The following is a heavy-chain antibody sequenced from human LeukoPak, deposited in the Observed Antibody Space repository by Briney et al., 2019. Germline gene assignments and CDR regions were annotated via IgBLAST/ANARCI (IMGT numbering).Heavy chain of an antibody. J-gene: IGHJ6*02. CDR1: GFTFSSYA. Sequence: PGRSLRLSCAASGFTFSSYAMHWVRQAPGKGLEWVAVISYDGSNKYYADSVKGRFTISRDNSKNTLYLQMNSLRAEETAVYYCARDPIVVVPAAMVGYYYYGMDVWGQGTTVTVSS. V-gene: IGHV3-30*04. D-gene: IGHD2-2*01. CDR3: ARDPIVVVPAAMVGYYYYGMDV. CDR2: ISYDGSNK.